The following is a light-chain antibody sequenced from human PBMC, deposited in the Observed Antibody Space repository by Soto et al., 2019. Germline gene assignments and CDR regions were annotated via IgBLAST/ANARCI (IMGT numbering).Light chain of an antibody. J-gene: IGKJ3*01. CDR1: QSVSSTY. CDR2: DAS. V-gene: IGKV3-20*01. CDR3: HQYGSSPGLFT. Sequence: EIVLTQSPGTLSLSPGDRATLSCRASQSVSSTYLAWYQQKPGQAPRLLIYDASSRATGIPDRFSGSGSGTDFTLTISRLEPEDFAVYYCHQYGSSPGLFTFGPGTKVDIK.